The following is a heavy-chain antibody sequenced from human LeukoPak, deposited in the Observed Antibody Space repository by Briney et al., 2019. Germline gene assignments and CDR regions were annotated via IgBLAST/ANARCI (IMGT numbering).Heavy chain of an antibody. CDR2: INHSGST. Sequence: SETLSLTCAVYGGSFSGYYWSWIRQPPGKGLEWIGEINHSGSTNYNPSLKSRVTISVDTSKNQFSLKLSSVTAVDTAVYYCARGRRDIVVVVAEGYYYYYGMDVWGKGTTVTVSS. V-gene: IGHV4-34*01. CDR3: ARGRRDIVVVVAEGYYYYYGMDV. J-gene: IGHJ6*04. D-gene: IGHD2-15*01. CDR1: GGSFSGYY.